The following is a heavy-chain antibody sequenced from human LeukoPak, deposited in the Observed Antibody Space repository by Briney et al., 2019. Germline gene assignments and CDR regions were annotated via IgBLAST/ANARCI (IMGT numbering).Heavy chain of an antibody. CDR2: IYYSGST. D-gene: IGHD3-22*01. Sequence: PSETLSLTCTVSGGSISSSSYYWGWIRQPPGKGLEWIGSIYYSGSTYYNPPLKSRVTISVDTSKNQFSLKLSSVTAADTAVYYCARGSSGLFDYWGQGTLVTVSS. J-gene: IGHJ4*02. CDR3: ARGSSGLFDY. V-gene: IGHV4-39*07. CDR1: GGSISSSSYY.